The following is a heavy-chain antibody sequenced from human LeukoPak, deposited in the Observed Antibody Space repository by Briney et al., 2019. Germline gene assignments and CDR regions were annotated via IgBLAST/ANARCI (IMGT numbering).Heavy chain of an antibody. V-gene: IGHV3-66*01. CDR1: GFTVSSNY. CDR2: IYSGGST. Sequence: GGSLRLSCAASGFTVSSNYMSWVRQAPGKGLEWVSVIYSGGSTYYADSVKGRFTISRDNSKNTLYLQMNSLRAEDTAVYYCARNRLAVAAPFDYSGQGTLVTVSS. CDR3: ARNRLAVAAPFDY. J-gene: IGHJ4*02. D-gene: IGHD6-19*01.